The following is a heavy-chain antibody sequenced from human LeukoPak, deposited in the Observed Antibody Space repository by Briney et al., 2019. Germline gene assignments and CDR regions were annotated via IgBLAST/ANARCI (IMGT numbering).Heavy chain of an antibody. CDR3: ARARGTGGSYYGY. J-gene: IGHJ4*02. CDR1: GFTASSNY. D-gene: IGHD1-26*01. CDR2: IYSGGST. Sequence: GGSLRLSCAASGFTASSNYMSWVRQAPRKRLEWVSVIYSGGSTYYADSVKGRFTISRDNSKNTLYLQMNSLRAEDTAVYYCARARGTGGSYYGYWGQGTLVTVSS. V-gene: IGHV3-66*01.